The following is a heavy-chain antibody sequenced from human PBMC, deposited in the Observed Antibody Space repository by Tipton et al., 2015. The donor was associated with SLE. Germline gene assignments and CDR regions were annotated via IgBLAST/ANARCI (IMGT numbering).Heavy chain of an antibody. V-gene: IGHV3-7*01. CDR2: IKQDGSEM. J-gene: IGHJ4*02. CDR1: GFTFSTYW. Sequence: SLRLSCVASGFTFSTYWMSWVRQAPGKGLEWVANIKQDGSEMYYVDSLKGRFTISRDNAKNSLYLQMNSLRDEDTAVYFCARDQGVIAFDHWGQGTLVSVSS. D-gene: IGHD3-10*01. CDR3: ARDQGVIAFDH.